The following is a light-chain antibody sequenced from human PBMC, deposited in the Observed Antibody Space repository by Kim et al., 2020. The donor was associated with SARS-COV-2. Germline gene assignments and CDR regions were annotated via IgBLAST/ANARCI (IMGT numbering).Light chain of an antibody. CDR3: QAWDSRPDNYV. Sequence: SYELTQPPSVSVSPGQTASIPCSGDKLGNKYACWYQQKPGQSPVLVIYQDGKRPSGIPERFSGSNSGNTANLTISGTQAMDEADYYCQAWDSRPDNYVFG. J-gene: IGLJ1*01. CDR2: QDG. CDR1: KLGNKY. V-gene: IGLV3-1*01.